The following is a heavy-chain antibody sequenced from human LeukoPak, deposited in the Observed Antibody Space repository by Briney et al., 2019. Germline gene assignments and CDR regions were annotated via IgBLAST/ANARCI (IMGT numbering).Heavy chain of an antibody. D-gene: IGHD3-10*02. V-gene: IGHV3-74*01. CDR2: INTDGGTT. CDR1: ELTFSNYW. J-gene: IGHJ4*02. CDR3: TRGMLRQPPDY. Sequence: GGSLRLSCAASELTFSNYWMHWVRQAPGKGLVWVSRINTDGGTTSYADSVKGRFTISRDNSKNTLYLQMNSLRVEDTAIYYCTRGMLRQPPDYWGQGMLVTVSS.